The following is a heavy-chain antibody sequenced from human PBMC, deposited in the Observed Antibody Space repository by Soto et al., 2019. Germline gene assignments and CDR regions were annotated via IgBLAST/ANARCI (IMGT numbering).Heavy chain of an antibody. D-gene: IGHD3-9*01. CDR3: ARGRILRYFDWLFGYGMDV. J-gene: IGHJ6*02. Sequence: VGSLRLSCAASGFTFSSYWMHWVRQAPGKGLVWVSRINSDGSSTSYADSVKGRFTISRDNAKNTLYLQMNSLRAEDTAVYYCARGRILRYFDWLFGYGMDVWGQGTTVTVSS. V-gene: IGHV3-74*01. CDR1: GFTFSSYW. CDR2: INSDGSST.